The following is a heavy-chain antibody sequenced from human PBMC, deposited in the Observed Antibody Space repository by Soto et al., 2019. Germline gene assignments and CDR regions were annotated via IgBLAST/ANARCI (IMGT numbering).Heavy chain of an antibody. J-gene: IGHJ5*02. CDR1: GYSFDKYG. V-gene: IGHV1-18*01. CDR3: ARYKHDASAYDRWFDP. CDR2: SSIYNATT. D-gene: IGHD3-3*02. Sequence: ASVKVSCKASGYSFDKYGVSWVRQAPGQGLEWVGWSSIYNATTDFSQKFQGRITLTTDIPASTAYMEVRSLTSDDTAVYFCARYKHDASAYDRWFDPWGQGPRVTVSS.